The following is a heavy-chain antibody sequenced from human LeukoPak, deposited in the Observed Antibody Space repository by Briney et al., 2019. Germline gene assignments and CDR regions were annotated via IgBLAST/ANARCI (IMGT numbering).Heavy chain of an antibody. Sequence: GGSLRLSCAASAFTVSSNYMSWVRQAPGKGLEWVSIIYSGGTTYHADSVKGRFSISRDIYKNTLYLQMNSLRAEDAAVYYCAKDVAALDYWGQGTLVTVSS. J-gene: IGHJ4*02. CDR3: AKDVAALDY. CDR2: IYSGGTT. CDR1: AFTVSSNY. V-gene: IGHV3-66*01.